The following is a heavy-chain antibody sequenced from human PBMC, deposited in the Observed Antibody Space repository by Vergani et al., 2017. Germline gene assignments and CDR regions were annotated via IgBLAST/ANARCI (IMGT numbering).Heavy chain of an antibody. J-gene: IGHJ3*02. CDR2: IYTSGST. CDR1: GGSISSYY. CDR3: ARAGYGSGSYYRDYDAFDI. D-gene: IGHD3-10*01. V-gene: IGHV4-4*07. Sequence: QVQLQESGPGLVKPSETLSLTCTVSGGSISSYYWSWIRQPAGKGLEWIGRIYTSGSTNYNPSLKSRVTMSVDTSKNQFSLKLSSVTAADTAVYYCARAGYGSGSYYRDYDAFDIWGQGTMVTVSS.